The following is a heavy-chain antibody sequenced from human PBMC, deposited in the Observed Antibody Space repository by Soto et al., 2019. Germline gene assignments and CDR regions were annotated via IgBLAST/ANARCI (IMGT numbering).Heavy chain of an antibody. CDR3: TRDMGFLEWLQPPPDV. V-gene: IGHV3-49*03. CDR1: GFTFGDYA. D-gene: IGHD3-3*01. J-gene: IGHJ6*02. Sequence: GGSLRLSCTASGFTFGDYAMSWFRQAPGKGLEWVGFIRSKAYGGTTEYAASVKGRFTISRDDSKSIAYLQMNSLKTEDTAVYYCTRDMGFLEWLQPPPDVWGQGTTVTVSS. CDR2: IRSKAYGGTT.